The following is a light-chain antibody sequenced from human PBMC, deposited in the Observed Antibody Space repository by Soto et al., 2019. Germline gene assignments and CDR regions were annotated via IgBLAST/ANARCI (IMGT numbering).Light chain of an antibody. V-gene: IGKV2-29*01. CDR1: QSLLHSDGKTY. CDR3: QQSFSTPRT. J-gene: IGKJ1*01. CDR2: AAS. Sequence: DIVMTQTPLSLSVTPGQPASISCKSSQSLLHSDGKTYLYWYLQKPGQPPQLLIYAASSLQSGVPSRFSGSGSRTDFTLTISSLQPEDFATYYCQQSFSTPRTFGQGTKVDIK.